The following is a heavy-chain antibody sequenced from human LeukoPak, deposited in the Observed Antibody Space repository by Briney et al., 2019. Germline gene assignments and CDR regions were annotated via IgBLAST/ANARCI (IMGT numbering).Heavy chain of an antibody. CDR1: GGSISSSSYY. Sequence: SETLSLTCTVSGGSISSSSYYWGWIRQPPGKGLEWIGNIYYSGSTYYNPSLKSRVTISVDTSKNQFSLKLSSVTAADTAVYYCARIEYSGPLDYWGQGTLVTVSS. CDR2: IYYSGST. D-gene: IGHD1-26*01. V-gene: IGHV4-39*07. J-gene: IGHJ4*02. CDR3: ARIEYSGPLDY.